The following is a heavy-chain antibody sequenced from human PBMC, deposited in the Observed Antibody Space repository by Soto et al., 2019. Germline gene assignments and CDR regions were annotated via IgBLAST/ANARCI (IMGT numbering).Heavy chain of an antibody. D-gene: IGHD3-16*02. CDR2: IYYSGNT. CDR3: AQALVVIGGDGFDI. CDR1: GGSITTGGRY. V-gene: IGHV4-31*02. J-gene: IGHJ3*02. Sequence: QVRLQEWGPGLVKPSQTLSLKCSVSGGSITTGGRYWSWIRQLPGKGLEWIGDIYYSGNTYYNASLKSRVTISVEAAKNQFSLKLSSVTAADTAVYYCAQALVVIGGDGFDIWGQGRLVTVSS.